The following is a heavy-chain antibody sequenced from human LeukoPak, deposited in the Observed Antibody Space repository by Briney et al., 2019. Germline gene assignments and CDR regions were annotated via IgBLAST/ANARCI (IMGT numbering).Heavy chain of an antibody. CDR1: GFTFSSYA. CDR2: ISYDGSNK. D-gene: IGHD3-9*01. J-gene: IGHJ4*02. V-gene: IGHV3-30*04. CDR3: TSVYYDILTGYYHFDY. Sequence: GRSLRLSCAASGFTFSSYAMHWVRQAPGKGLEWVAVISYDGSNKYYADSVKGRFTISRDNSKNTLYLQMNSLKTEDTAVYYCTSVYYDILTGYYHFDYWGQGTLVTVSS.